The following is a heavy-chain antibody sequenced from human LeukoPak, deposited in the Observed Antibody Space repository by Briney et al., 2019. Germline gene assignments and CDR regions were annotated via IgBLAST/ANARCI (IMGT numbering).Heavy chain of an antibody. V-gene: IGHV4-59*01. CDR3: ARSGSSYENCFDP. D-gene: IGHD6-13*01. CDR1: GGSISPYY. CDR2: IYYSGSI. Sequence: SETLSLTCTVSGGSISPYYWSWIRQPPGKGLEWIGYIYYSGSINYNPSLKSRVTLSVDTSKNQFSLKLSSVTAADTAVYYCARSGSSYENCFDPWGQGMLVTVSS. J-gene: IGHJ5*02.